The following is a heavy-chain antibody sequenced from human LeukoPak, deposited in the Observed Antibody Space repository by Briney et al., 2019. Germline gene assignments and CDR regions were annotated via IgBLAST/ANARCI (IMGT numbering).Heavy chain of an antibody. CDR3: ARAQGILPYYYYYMDV. Sequence: SETLSLTCAVYGGSFSGYYWSWIRQPPGKGLEWIGEINHSGSTNYNPSLKSRVTISVDTSKNQFSLKLSSVTAADTAVYYCARAQGILPYYYYYMDVWGKGTTVTVSS. V-gene: IGHV4-34*01. D-gene: IGHD6-13*01. CDR1: GGSFSGYY. CDR2: INHSGST. J-gene: IGHJ6*03.